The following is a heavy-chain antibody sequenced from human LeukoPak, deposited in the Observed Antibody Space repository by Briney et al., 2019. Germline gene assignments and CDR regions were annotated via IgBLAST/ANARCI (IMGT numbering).Heavy chain of an antibody. CDR1: GFTFSSYA. Sequence: GRSLRLSCAASGFTFSSYAMHWVRQAPGKGLEWVSVISYDGSNKYYADSVKGRFTISRDNSKNTLYLQMNRLKAEDTAVYYCARGHSSGYYFYWGQGTLVTVSS. V-gene: IGHV3-30-3*01. CDR3: ARGHSSGYYFY. J-gene: IGHJ4*02. CDR2: ISYDGSNK. D-gene: IGHD3-22*01.